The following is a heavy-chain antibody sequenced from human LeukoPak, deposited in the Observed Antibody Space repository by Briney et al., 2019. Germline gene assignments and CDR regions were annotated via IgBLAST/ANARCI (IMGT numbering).Heavy chain of an antibody. CDR2: IYYSGST. V-gene: IGHV4-39*01. D-gene: IGHD6-13*01. CDR3: ARLDSSSWSLYFDY. CDR1: GGSISSSSYY. Sequence: SETLSLTCTVSGGSISSSSYYWGWIRQPPGKGLEWIGSIYYSGSTYYNPSLKSRVTISVDTSKNQFSLKLSPVTAADTAVYYCARLDSSSWSLYFDYWGQGTLVTVSS. J-gene: IGHJ4*02.